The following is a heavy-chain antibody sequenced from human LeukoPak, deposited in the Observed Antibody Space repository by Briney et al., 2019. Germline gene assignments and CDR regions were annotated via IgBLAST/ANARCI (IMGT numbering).Heavy chain of an antibody. J-gene: IGHJ4*02. CDR1: GFTFSSHW. CDR2: VKPDGGDK. V-gene: IGHV3-7*05. CDR3: ARHSDRRDDY. Sequence: GGSLRLSCAASGFTFSSHWMTWVRQAPGKGLQWVASVKPDGGDKYYVDSVKGRFIISRDNAKNSLFLQMSSLQAEDTAVYYCARHSDRRDDYWGQGALGTVSS.